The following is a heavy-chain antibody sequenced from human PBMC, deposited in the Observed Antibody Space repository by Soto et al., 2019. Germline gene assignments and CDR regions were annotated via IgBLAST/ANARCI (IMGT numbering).Heavy chain of an antibody. J-gene: IGHJ6*02. CDR3: ASTSAAGTSSYGMDF. D-gene: IGHD6-13*01. V-gene: IGHV1-2*04. Sequence: GASVKVSCKASGYTFTGYYMHWVRQAPGQGLEWMGWINPNSGGTNYAQKFQGWVTMTRDTSISTAYMELSRLRSDDTAVYYCASTSAAGTSSYGMDFWGQGSTVTVSS. CDR2: INPNSGGT. CDR1: GYTFTGYY.